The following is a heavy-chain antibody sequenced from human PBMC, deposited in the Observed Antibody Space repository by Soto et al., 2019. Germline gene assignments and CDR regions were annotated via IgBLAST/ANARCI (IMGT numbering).Heavy chain of an antibody. CDR1: GFTFSSYA. CDR3: ARAGYSSGWYQSFYYYYGMDV. Sequence: PGGSLRLSCAASGFTFSSYAMHWVRQAPGKGLEWVAVISYDGSNKYYADSVKGRFTISRDNSKNTLYLQMNSLRAEDTAVYYCARAGYSSGWYQSFYYYYGMDVWGQGTTVTVPS. J-gene: IGHJ6*02. V-gene: IGHV3-30-3*01. D-gene: IGHD6-19*01. CDR2: ISYDGSNK.